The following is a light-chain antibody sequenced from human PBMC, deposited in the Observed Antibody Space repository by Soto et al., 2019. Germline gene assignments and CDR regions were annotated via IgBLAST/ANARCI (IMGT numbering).Light chain of an antibody. CDR3: QQSYTIPFT. CDR2: SAS. V-gene: IGKV1-39*01. J-gene: IGKJ2*01. CDR1: QGIRTE. Sequence: IQMTQSPSSLSASVGDRVTITCRASQGIRTELSWYQQKPGKAPNLLIYSASTVQTGVPSRFSGSGSGTDFTLTISSLQPEDFATYFCQQSYTIPFTFGQGTKVDIK.